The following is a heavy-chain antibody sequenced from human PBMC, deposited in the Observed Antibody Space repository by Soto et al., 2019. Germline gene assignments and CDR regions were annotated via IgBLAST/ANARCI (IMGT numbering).Heavy chain of an antibody. CDR3: ARAPIVVEMATYFDY. Sequence: QVQLVESGGGVVQPGRSLRLSCAASGFTFSSYGMHWVRQAPGKGLEWVAVIWYDGSNKYYADSVKGRFTISRDNSKNTLYLQMNSLRVEDTAVYYCARAPIVVEMATYFDYWGQGTLVTVSS. J-gene: IGHJ4*02. CDR1: GFTFSSYG. CDR2: IWYDGSNK. D-gene: IGHD2-21*01. V-gene: IGHV3-33*01.